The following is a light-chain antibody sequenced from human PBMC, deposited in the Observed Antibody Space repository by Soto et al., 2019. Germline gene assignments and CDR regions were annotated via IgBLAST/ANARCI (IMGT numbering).Light chain of an antibody. J-gene: IGKJ1*01. CDR2: GAS. CDR1: QSVSSSY. CDR3: QQYGTSPWT. Sequence: ENVLTESPGTLSLAQGERATLSCRASQSVSSSYLAWYQQKPGQAPRLLIYGASSRATGIPDTFSGSGSGTDFTLTISRLEPEDFAVYYCQQYGTSPWTFGQGTKVDI. V-gene: IGKV3-20*01.